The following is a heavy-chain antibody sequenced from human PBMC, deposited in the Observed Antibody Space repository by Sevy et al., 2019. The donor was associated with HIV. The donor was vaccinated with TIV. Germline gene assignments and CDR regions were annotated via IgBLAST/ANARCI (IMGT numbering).Heavy chain of an antibody. D-gene: IGHD1-1*01. J-gene: IGHJ1*01. Sequence: GGSLRLSCAASGFTFSRYSMHWVRQAPGKGLEWVATITFDASNKHYADSVKGRFTISRDNFQNSLFLQMNSLGPEDTAVYYCALERLSSDVAEYFQNWGQGTLVTVSS. CDR3: ALERLSSDVAEYFQN. CDR2: ITFDASNK. CDR1: GFTFSRYS. V-gene: IGHV3-30*04.